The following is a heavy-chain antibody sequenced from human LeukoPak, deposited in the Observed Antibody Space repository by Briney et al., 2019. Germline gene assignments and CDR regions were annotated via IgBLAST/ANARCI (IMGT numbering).Heavy chain of an antibody. CDR1: GFTFSSYA. D-gene: IGHD6-13*01. V-gene: IGHV3-23*01. Sequence: PGGSLRISCAASGFTFSSYAMSWVRQAPGKGREWVSAISTSGDRAYYADSVKGRFTISRDSAKNTLYMQMNSLRAEDTAVYYCAKDYLGSSYAFDVWGQGTMVTVSS. J-gene: IGHJ3*01. CDR2: ISTSGDRA. CDR3: AKDYLGSSYAFDV.